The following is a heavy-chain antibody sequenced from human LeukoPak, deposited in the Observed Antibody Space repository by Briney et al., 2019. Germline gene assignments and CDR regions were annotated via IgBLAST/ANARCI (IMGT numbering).Heavy chain of an antibody. Sequence: SETLSLTCSVSGGSISSYYWSWIRQPPGKGLEWIGYLYYSGRTNSNPSLKSRVTMSVDTSKNQFSLKLRSVTAADTAVYYCARGGSGISNAFDIWGQGTTVTVSS. V-gene: IGHV4-59*01. CDR1: GGSISSYY. CDR2: LYYSGRT. D-gene: IGHD3-10*01. CDR3: ARGGSGISNAFDI. J-gene: IGHJ3*02.